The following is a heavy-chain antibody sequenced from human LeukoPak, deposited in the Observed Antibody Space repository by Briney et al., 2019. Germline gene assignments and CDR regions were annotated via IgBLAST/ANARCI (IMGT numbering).Heavy chain of an antibody. J-gene: IGHJ4*02. D-gene: IGHD3-10*01. CDR2: IIPIFGTA. CDR1: GGTFSSYA. CDR3: ARGRRPRYYGSGSYYLDY. Sequence: GASVKVSCKASGGTFSSYAISWVRQAPGQGLEWMGGIIPIFGTANYAQKFQGRATITADESTSTAYMELSSLRSEDTAVYYCARGRRPRYYGSGSYYLDYWGQGTLVTVSS. V-gene: IGHV1-69*13.